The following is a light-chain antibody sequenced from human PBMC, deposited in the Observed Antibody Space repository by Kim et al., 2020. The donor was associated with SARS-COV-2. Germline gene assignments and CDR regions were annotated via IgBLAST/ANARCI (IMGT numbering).Light chain of an antibody. CDR1: QSVRSN. V-gene: IGKV3-15*01. J-gene: IGKJ4*01. Sequence: VSPGESAPLSCRASQSVRSNLAWYQLKPSQPPRLLIYGASTRATGIPARFSGSGSGTEFTLTISSLQSEDLAFYYCQQNNNWPLTFGGGTKVDIK. CDR2: GAS. CDR3: QQNNNWPLT.